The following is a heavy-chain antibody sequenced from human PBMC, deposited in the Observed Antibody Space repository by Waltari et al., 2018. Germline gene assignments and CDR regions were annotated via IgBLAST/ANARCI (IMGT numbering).Heavy chain of an antibody. V-gene: IGHV3-15*01. CDR2: IKSKSEGGTT. J-gene: IGHJ4*02. D-gene: IGHD3-16*02. CDR3: TKDKPFTGGGVIVY. CDR1: GFTFSHAW. Sequence: EVQLVESGGGLVKPGGSLRLSCAASGFTFSHAWLTWVRQAPGKGLEWVGRIKSKSEGGTTDYAAPVKGRFTISRDDSKNTVYQQMNSLKTEDTAVYFCTKDKPFTGGGVIVYWGQGTLVTVSS.